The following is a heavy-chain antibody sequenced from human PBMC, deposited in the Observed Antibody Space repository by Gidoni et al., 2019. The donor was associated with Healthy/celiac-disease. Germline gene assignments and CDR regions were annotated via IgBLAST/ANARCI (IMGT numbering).Heavy chain of an antibody. CDR3: AVPGYSSISTNYYYYYYMDV. J-gene: IGHJ6*03. CDR2: IYSGGRT. CDR1: GFTVSSNY. D-gene: IGHD6-13*01. V-gene: IGHV3-53*01. Sequence: EVQLVESGGGLIQPGGSMRLSCAASGFTVSSNYMSWVRQAPGKGLEWVSVIYSGGRTYYADSVKGRFTISRDNSKNTLYLQMNSLRAEDTAVYYCAVPGYSSISTNYYYYYYMDVWGKGTTVTVSS.